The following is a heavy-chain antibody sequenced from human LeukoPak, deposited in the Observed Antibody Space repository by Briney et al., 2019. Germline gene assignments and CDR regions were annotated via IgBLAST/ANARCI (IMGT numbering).Heavy chain of an antibody. CDR3: ARFLSSGYYYGSTYYYYYYMDV. D-gene: IGHD3-22*01. Sequence: SETLSLTCTVSGGSISSYYWSWIRQPPGKGLEWIGYIYYSGSTNYNPPLKSRVTISVDTSKNQFSLKLSSVTAADTAVYYCARFLSSGYYYGSTYYYYYYMDVWGKGTTVTISS. J-gene: IGHJ6*03. V-gene: IGHV4-59*01. CDR1: GGSISSYY. CDR2: IYYSGST.